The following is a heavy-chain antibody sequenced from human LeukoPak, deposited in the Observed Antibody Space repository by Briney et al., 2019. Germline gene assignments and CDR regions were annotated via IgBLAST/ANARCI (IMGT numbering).Heavy chain of an antibody. V-gene: IGHV3-21*01. CDR2: ISSSSSYI. CDR3: ARDGDSGSYDY. Sequence: PGVSLRLSCAAFGFTFSSYSMNWVRQAPGKGLEWVSSISSSSSYIYYADSVKGRFTISRDNAKNSLYLQMNSLRAEDTAVYYCARDGDSGSYDYWGQGTLVTVSS. CDR1: GFTFSSYS. J-gene: IGHJ4*02. D-gene: IGHD1-26*01.